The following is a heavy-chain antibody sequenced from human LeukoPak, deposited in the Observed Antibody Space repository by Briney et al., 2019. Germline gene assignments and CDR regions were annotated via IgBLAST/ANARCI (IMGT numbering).Heavy chain of an antibody. V-gene: IGHV4-34*01. J-gene: IGHJ3*02. CDR2: INHSGST. Sequence: PETLSLTCAAYGGSFSGYYWSWIRQPPGKGLEWIGEINHSGSTNYNPSLKSRVTISVDTSKNQFSLKLSSVTAADTAVYYCARVSSIVVVTPLGAFDIWGQGTMVTVSS. CDR3: ARVSSIVVVTPLGAFDI. CDR1: GGSFSGYY. D-gene: IGHD2-21*02.